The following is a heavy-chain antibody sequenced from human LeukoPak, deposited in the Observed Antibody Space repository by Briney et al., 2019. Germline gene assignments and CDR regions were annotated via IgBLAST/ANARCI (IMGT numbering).Heavy chain of an antibody. J-gene: IGHJ4*02. CDR1: GFTFSSYA. Sequence: GGSLRLSCAASGFTFSSYAMSWVRQAPGKGLEWVSAISGSGGSTYYADSVKGRFTISRDNSKNTLYLQMNSLRAEDTAVYYCAKDRNPYCSSTSCHLGGYWGQGTLVTVSS. CDR3: AKDRNPYCSSTSCHLGGY. CDR2: ISGSGGST. V-gene: IGHV3-23*01. D-gene: IGHD2-2*01.